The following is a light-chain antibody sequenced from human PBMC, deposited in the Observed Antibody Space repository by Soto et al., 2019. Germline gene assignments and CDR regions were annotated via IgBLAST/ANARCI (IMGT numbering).Light chain of an antibody. Sequence: EIVMTQSPGTLSVSPGERATLSCRASQSVRSNLAWYQQKPGQAPRLLIYEASTRATGIPARFSGSGSGTEFTLTISSLQSEDFAVYHCQQYNNWPPNLTFGGGTKVDIK. J-gene: IGKJ4*01. CDR3: QQYNNWPPNLT. V-gene: IGKV3-15*01. CDR2: EAS. CDR1: QSVRSN.